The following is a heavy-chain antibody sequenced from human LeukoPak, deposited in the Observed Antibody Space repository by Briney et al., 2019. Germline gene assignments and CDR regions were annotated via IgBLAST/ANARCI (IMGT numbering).Heavy chain of an antibody. D-gene: IGHD6-19*01. Sequence: GESLQISCKGSGYDFATDWIGWVRRMPGKGLEWMGIVYPDDSDVKYNPSFQGQVTTSADKSINTAYLQWSSLKASDSAVYYCARAFQQWLGSVPTNFDYWGQGTLVTVSS. J-gene: IGHJ4*02. CDR2: VYPDDSDV. CDR1: GYDFATDW. V-gene: IGHV5-51*01. CDR3: ARAFQQWLGSVPTNFDY.